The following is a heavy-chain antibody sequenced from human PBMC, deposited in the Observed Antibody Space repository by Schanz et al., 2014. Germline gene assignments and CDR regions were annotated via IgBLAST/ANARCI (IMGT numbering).Heavy chain of an antibody. Sequence: QVQLVQSGAEVRKPGASVRVSCKASGYSFAAFFIHWVRQTPGQGLEWMGCINPYSGATYYAQKFQGRVTLTSDASLTTVYMEDHSLTSDDTAVFFCARDQTGTTNWFDPWGQGTLVTVSS. V-gene: IGHV1-2*02. CDR1: GYSFAAFF. CDR3: ARDQTGTTNWFDP. CDR2: INPYSGAT. D-gene: IGHD1-7*01. J-gene: IGHJ5*02.